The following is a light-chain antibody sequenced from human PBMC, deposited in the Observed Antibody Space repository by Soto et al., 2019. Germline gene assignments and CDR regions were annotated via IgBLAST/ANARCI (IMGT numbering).Light chain of an antibody. V-gene: IGKV4-1*01. CDR1: QSVLSSSNNKNY. CDR2: WAS. J-gene: IGKJ1*01. Sequence: DIVMTQSPDSLAVSLGERATINCKSSQSVLSSSNNKNYLAWYQQKPGQPPKLLIYWASTRESGVPDRFSGSGSATDFTLTISSLQAEDVAVYYCQQWSSVPKTFGQGTKVEIK. CDR3: QQWSSVPKT.